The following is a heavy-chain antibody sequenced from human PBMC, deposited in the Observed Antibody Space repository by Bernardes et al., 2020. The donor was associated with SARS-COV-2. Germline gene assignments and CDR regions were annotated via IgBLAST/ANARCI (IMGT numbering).Heavy chain of an antibody. CDR2: FDPEDGET. CDR3: ATGGWLRFGIDY. D-gene: IGHD5-12*01. V-gene: IGHV1-24*01. Sequence: ASVKVSCQVSGYTLTELSMHWVRQAPGKGLEWMGGFDPEDGETIYAQKFQGRVTMTEDTSTDTAYMGLSSLRSEDTAVYYCATGGWLRFGIDYWGQGTLVTVSS. J-gene: IGHJ4*02. CDR1: GYTLTELS.